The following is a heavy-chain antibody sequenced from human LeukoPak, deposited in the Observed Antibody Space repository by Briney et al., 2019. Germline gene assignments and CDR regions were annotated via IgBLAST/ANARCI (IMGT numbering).Heavy chain of an antibody. D-gene: IGHD2-21*01. Sequence: ASVKVSCKASGYTFTSYGISWVRQAPGQGLEWLGGIIPIFGSSNYAQNFQDRVTITADESTSTAYMELSSLRSEDTAVYYCASEKRVIRRGIGVFDFGGKGKRVTVFS. V-gene: IGHV1-69*13. CDR2: IIPIFGSS. J-gene: IGHJ3*01. CDR3: ASEKRVIRRGIGVFDF. CDR1: GYTFTSYG.